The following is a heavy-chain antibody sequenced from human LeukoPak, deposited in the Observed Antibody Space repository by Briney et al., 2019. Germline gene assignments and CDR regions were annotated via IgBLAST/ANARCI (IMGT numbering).Heavy chain of an antibody. CDR2: ISSSSSTI. CDR1: GFTFSSYR. Sequence: GGSLRLSCTASGFTFSSYRINWVRQAPGKGLEWVSYISSSSSTIYYADSVRGRFTISRDNAKNSLYLQMNSLRAEDTAVYFCARGDNYYDSSGYEIFDSWGQGTLVTVSS. CDR3: ARGDNYYDSSGYEIFDS. J-gene: IGHJ4*02. D-gene: IGHD3-22*01. V-gene: IGHV3-48*01.